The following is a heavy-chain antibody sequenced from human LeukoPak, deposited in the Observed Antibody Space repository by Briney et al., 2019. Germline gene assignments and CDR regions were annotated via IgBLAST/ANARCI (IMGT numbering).Heavy chain of an antibody. D-gene: IGHD4-17*01. CDR3: ASEYGDETYYGMDV. V-gene: IGHV3-21*01. Sequence: GSLRLSCAASGFTFSSYSMNWVRQAPGKGLEWVSSISSSSSYIYYADSVKGRFTISRDNAKNSLYLQMNSLRAEDTAVYYCASEYGDETYYGMDVWGQGTTVTVSS. CDR2: ISSSSSYI. CDR1: GFTFSSYS. J-gene: IGHJ6*02.